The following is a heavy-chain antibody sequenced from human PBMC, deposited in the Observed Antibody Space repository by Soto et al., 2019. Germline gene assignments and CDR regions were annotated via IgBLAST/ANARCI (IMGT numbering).Heavy chain of an antibody. CDR2: ISSSGNTI. D-gene: IGHD3-10*01. V-gene: IGHV3-11*01. CDR3: ARETYYYDSGSYGGWFDP. CDR1: GFTFSDYY. J-gene: IGHJ5*02. Sequence: QVQLVESGGGLVKPGGSLRLSCAASGFTFSDYYMNWIRQAPGKGLEWVSYISSSGNTIYYADSVKGRFTVSRDNAKNYLSLQMDSLRAEDTAVYYCARETYYYDSGSYGGWFDPWGQGTLVTVSS.